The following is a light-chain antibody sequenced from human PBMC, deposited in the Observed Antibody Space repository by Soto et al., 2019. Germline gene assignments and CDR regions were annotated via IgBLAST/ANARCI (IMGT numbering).Light chain of an antibody. CDR2: RSN. CDR3: SARDDSLSGVV. J-gene: IGLJ2*01. CDR1: SSNIGSNH. Sequence: QSLLTQPPSASGTPGQRVTISCSGSSSNIGSNHVYWYQQFPGMAPKHLMYRSNQRPTGVPDRFSGSKSGTSASLAISGLRSDDEADYYCSARDDSLSGVVVGGGNKLTVI. V-gene: IGLV1-47*01.